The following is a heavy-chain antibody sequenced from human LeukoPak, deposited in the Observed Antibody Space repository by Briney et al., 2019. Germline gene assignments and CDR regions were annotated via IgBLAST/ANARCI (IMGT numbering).Heavy chain of an antibody. V-gene: IGHV4-34*01. D-gene: IGHD3-22*01. Sequence: SETLSLTCAVYGGSFSGYYWSWIRQPPGKGLEWIGEINHSGSTNYNPSLKSRVTISVDTSKNQFSLKLSSVTAADTAVYYCARANYYDSSGSIANWFDPWGQGTLVTVSS. CDR1: GGSFSGYY. CDR2: INHSGST. J-gene: IGHJ5*02. CDR3: ARANYYDSSGSIANWFDP.